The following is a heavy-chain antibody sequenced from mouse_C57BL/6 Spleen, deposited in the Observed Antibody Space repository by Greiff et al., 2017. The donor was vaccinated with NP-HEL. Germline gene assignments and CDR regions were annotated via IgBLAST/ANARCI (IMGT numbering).Heavy chain of an antibody. CDR3: ARKYTMITADLDY. CDR2: IWSGGST. V-gene: IGHV2-2*01. Sequence: QVQLQQSGPGLVQPSPSLSITCTASGFSLTSYGVHWVRQSPGKGLEWLGVIWSGGSTDYNAAFISRLSISKANSKSQFFCIMYRLQADDTAIDYGARKYTMITADLDYWGQGTTLTVSS. J-gene: IGHJ2*01. CDR1: GFSLTSYG. D-gene: IGHD2-4*01.